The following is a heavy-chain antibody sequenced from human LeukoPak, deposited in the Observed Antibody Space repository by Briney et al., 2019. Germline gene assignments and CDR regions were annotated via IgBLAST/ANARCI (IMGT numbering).Heavy chain of an antibody. D-gene: IGHD6-19*01. J-gene: IGHJ4*02. CDR1: GFTFSSYW. V-gene: IGHV3-7*01. Sequence: PGGSLRLSCAASGFTFSSYWMSWVRQAPGKGLEWMANIKQDGSEKYYVDSVKGRSTISRDNAKNSLYLQMNSLRAEDTAVYYCARDPIAVAGPWDYWGQGTLVTVSS. CDR2: IKQDGSEK. CDR3: ARDPIAVAGPWDY.